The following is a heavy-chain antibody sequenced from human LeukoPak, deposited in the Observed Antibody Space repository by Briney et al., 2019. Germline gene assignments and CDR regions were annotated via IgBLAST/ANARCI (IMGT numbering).Heavy chain of an antibody. CDR3: ARHERSIAVAGSFDF. J-gene: IGHJ4*02. CDR1: GGSFSGYY. Sequence: PSETLSLTCAVYGGSFSGYYWSWIRQPPGKGLEWIGEINHSGSTNYNPSLKSRVTISVDTSKNQFSLKLSSVTAADTAVYYCARHERSIAVAGSFDFWGQGTLVTVSS. D-gene: IGHD6-19*01. V-gene: IGHV4-34*01. CDR2: INHSGST.